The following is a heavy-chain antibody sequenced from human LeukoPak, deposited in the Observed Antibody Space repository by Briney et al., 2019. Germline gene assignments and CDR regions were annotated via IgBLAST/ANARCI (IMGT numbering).Heavy chain of an antibody. CDR1: GYTFTGYY. Sequence: ASVKVSCKASGYTFTGYYMHWVRQAPGQGLEWMGWINPNSGGTNYAQKFQGRVTMTRDTSISTAYMELSSLRSEDTAVYYCARSLRSHYYYYMDVWGKGTTVTVSS. CDR2: INPNSGGT. V-gene: IGHV1-2*02. J-gene: IGHJ6*03. D-gene: IGHD5-12*01. CDR3: ARSLRSHYYYYMDV.